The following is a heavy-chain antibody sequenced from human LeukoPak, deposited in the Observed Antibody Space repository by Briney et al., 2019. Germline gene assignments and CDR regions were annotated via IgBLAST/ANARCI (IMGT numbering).Heavy chain of an antibody. Sequence: SETLSLTCTVSGGSISSSSYYWGWIRQPPGKGLEWIGSIYYSGSTYYNPSLKSRVTISVDTSKNQFSLKLSSVTAADTAVYYCARVNRDGYNSGNFDYWGQGTLATVSS. J-gene: IGHJ4*02. V-gene: IGHV4-39*01. CDR2: IYYSGST. CDR3: ARVNRDGYNSGNFDY. CDR1: GGSISSSSYY. D-gene: IGHD5-24*01.